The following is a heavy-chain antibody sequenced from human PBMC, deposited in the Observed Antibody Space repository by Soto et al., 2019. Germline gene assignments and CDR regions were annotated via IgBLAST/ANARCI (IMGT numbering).Heavy chain of an antibody. CDR2: IYYSGTS. V-gene: IGHV4-39*01. CDR3: ARLHCYSPNCVPLDP. Sequence: QLQLQESGPGLVKPSETLSLTCTVSGGSIRDDTYYWGWIRQPPGKGLEWIGSIYYSGTSSYNPSLKRRVTISVDTSKKQLSLRLSSVTAADTAAYYCARLHCYSPNCVPLDPWGQGTLVIVSS. CDR1: GGSIRDDTYY. J-gene: IGHJ5*02. D-gene: IGHD2-2*01.